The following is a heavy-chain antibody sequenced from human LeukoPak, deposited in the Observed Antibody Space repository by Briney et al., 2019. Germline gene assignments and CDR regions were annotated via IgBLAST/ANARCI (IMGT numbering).Heavy chain of an antibody. Sequence: ASVKVSCKASGYTFTSYGISWVRQAPGQGLEWMGWISAYNGNTNYAQKLQGRVTMTTDTSTSTAYMELWSLRSDDTAVYYCAREWDTTSAFDIWGQGTMVTVSS. CDR3: AREWDTTSAFDI. CDR1: GYTFTSYG. D-gene: IGHD5-18*01. CDR2: ISAYNGNT. V-gene: IGHV1-18*01. J-gene: IGHJ3*02.